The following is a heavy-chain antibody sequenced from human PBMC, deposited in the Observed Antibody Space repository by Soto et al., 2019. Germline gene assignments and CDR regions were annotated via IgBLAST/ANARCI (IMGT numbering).Heavy chain of an antibody. Sequence: SETLSLTCTVSGGSISSGGYYWSWIRQHPGKGLEWIGYIYYSGSTYYNPSLKSRVTISVDTSKNQFSLKLSSVTAADTAVYYCARVRYCSSTSCREYYYYMDVWGKGTTVTAP. CDR1: GGSISSGGYY. CDR3: ARVRYCSSTSCREYYYYMDV. D-gene: IGHD2-2*01. V-gene: IGHV4-31*03. J-gene: IGHJ6*03. CDR2: IYYSGST.